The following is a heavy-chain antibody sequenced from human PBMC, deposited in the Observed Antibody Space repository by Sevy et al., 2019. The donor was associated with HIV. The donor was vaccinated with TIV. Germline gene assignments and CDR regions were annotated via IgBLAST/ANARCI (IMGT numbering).Heavy chain of an antibody. CDR3: AKAMGIAVAGHPPFDY. Sequence: GGSLRLSCAASGFTFSSYGVHWVRQAPGKGLEWVAVISYDGSNKYYADSVKGRFTISRDNSKNTLYLQMNSLRAEDTAVYYCAKAMGIAVAGHPPFDYWGQGTLVTVSS. V-gene: IGHV3-30*18. D-gene: IGHD6-19*01. J-gene: IGHJ4*02. CDR1: GFTFSSYG. CDR2: ISYDGSNK.